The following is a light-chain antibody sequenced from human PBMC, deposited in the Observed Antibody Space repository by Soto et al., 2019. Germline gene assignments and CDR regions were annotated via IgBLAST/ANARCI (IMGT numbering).Light chain of an antibody. J-gene: IGLJ2*01. V-gene: IGLV2-14*03. CDR1: SSDVGGYNF. Sequence: QSALTQPASVSGSPGQSITISCTGTSSDVGGYNFVSWYQQHPGKAPRLMIFDVDNRPSGVSTRFSGSKSGNSASLTISGLPAEDEPDYYCCSYSGSSTIVVFGGGTKLTVL. CDR2: DVD. CDR3: CSYSGSSTIVV.